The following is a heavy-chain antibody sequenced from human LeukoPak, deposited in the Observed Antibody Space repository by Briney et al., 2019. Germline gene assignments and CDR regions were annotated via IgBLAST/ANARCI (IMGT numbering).Heavy chain of an antibody. CDR3: AKKNRDIVVVPAATYDY. CDR2: TSGSGGST. CDR1: GFTFSSYA. V-gene: IGHV3-23*01. D-gene: IGHD2-2*01. J-gene: IGHJ4*02. Sequence: PGGSLRLSCAASGFTFSSYAMSWVRQAPGKGLEWVSATSGSGGSTYYADSVKGRFTISRDNSKNTLYLQMNSLRAEDTAVYYCAKKNRDIVVVPAATYDYWGQGTLVTVSS.